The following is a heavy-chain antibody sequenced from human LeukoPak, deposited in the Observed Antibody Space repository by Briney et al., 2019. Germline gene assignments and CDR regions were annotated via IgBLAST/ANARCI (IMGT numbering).Heavy chain of an antibody. D-gene: IGHD4-17*01. CDR1: GFTVSSNY. J-gene: IGHJ3*02. CDR2: IYSGGST. CDR3: ARARGVTTDAFDI. Sequence: GGTLRPSCAASGFTVSSNYMSWVRQAPGKGLEWVSVIYSGGSTYYADSVKGRFTISRDNSKNTLYLQMNSLRAEDTAVYYCARARGVTTDAFDIWGQGTMVTVSS. V-gene: IGHV3-66*01.